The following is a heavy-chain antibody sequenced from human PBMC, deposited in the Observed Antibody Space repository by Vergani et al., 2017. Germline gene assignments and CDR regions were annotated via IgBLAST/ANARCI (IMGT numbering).Heavy chain of an antibody. CDR1: GGTFSSYA. D-gene: IGHD3-3*01. CDR3: ASRDITIFGVVIIRGYYYYGMDV. CDR2: IIPIFGTA. V-gene: IGHV1-69*01. Sequence: QVQLVQSGAEVKKPGSSVKVSCKASGGTFSSYAISWVRQAPGQGLVWMGGIIPIFGTANYAQKFQGRVTITADESTSTAYMELSSLRSEDTAVYYCASRDITIFGVVIIRGYYYYGMDVWGQGATVTVSS. J-gene: IGHJ6*02.